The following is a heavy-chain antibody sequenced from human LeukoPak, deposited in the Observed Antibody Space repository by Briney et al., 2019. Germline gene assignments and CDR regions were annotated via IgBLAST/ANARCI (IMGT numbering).Heavy chain of an antibody. CDR2: ISSSSSTI. D-gene: IGHD3-9*01. CDR3: AREDYDLLTDYYYYMDV. CDR1: GFTFSSYS. V-gene: IGHV3-48*01. J-gene: IGHJ6*03. Sequence: GGSLRLSCAASGFTFSSYSMNWVRQAPGKGLEWVSYISSSSSTIYYADSVKGRFTISRDNAKNSLYLQMNSLRAEDTAVYFCAREDYDLLTDYYYYMDVWGKGTTVTVSS.